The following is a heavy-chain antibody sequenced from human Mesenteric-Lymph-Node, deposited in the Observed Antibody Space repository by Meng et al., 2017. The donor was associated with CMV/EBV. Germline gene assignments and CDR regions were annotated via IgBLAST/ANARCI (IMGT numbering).Heavy chain of an antibody. Sequence: KASGYTCTEYGLSWVRQAPGQGLEWMGWVNPYNGNTNYALKFRGRVTMTTDTSTRTAYPELRSLKSDDTAVYYCARDNRYDYIYFDYWGQGTLVTVSS. CDR2: VNPYNGNT. V-gene: IGHV1-18*04. D-gene: IGHD4-11*01. J-gene: IGHJ4*02. CDR3: ARDNRYDYIYFDY. CDR1: GYTCTEYG.